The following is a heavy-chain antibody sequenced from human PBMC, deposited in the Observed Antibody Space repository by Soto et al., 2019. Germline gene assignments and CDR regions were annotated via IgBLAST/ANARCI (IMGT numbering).Heavy chain of an antibody. Sequence: ASVKVSCKASGYTFTSYGISWVRQAPGQGLEWMGWISAYNGNTNYAQKLQGRVTMTTDTSTSTAYMELRSLRSDDTVVYYCARDPDGSGSYYNKVYYYYGMDVWGQGTTVTVSS. D-gene: IGHD3-10*01. V-gene: IGHV1-18*01. CDR1: GYTFTSYG. CDR3: ARDPDGSGSYYNKVYYYYGMDV. J-gene: IGHJ6*02. CDR2: ISAYNGNT.